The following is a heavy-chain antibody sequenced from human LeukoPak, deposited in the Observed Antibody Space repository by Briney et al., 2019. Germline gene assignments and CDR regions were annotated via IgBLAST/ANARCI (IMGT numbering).Heavy chain of an antibody. CDR1: GGSISSGGQY. CDR3: ARGPSGYLPYFEY. D-gene: IGHD3-3*01. J-gene: IGHJ4*02. Sequence: SETLSLTCTVSGGSISSGGQYWSWIRQHPGKGLEWIGYTYYGGSPYYNPSLKSRVTISLDTSKNQCSLKLSSVTAADTAVYYCARGPSGYLPYFEYWGQGTLVTVSS. V-gene: IGHV4-31*03. CDR2: TYYGGSP.